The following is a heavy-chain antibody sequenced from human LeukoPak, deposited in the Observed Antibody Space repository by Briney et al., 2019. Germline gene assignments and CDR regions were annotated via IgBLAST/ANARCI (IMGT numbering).Heavy chain of an antibody. D-gene: IGHD3-3*01. CDR1: GYTFSSYA. Sequence: ASVKVSCKASGYTFSSYAIHWVRQAPGQGLEWMGWINAGNGNTKYSQKFQGRVTITRDTSAGTAYMELSSLRSEDTAVYYCARGSDFSFDYWGQGTLVTVSS. CDR2: INAGNGNT. CDR3: ARGSDFSFDY. J-gene: IGHJ4*02. V-gene: IGHV1-3*01.